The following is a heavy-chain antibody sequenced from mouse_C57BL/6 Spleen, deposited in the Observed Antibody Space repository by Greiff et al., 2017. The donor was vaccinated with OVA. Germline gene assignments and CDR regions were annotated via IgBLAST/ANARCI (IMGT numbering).Heavy chain of an antibody. CDR1: GFTFSDYG. D-gene: IGHD1-1*01. Sequence: EVMLVESGGGLVKPGGSLKLSCAASGFTFSDYGMHWVRQAPEKGLEWVAYISSGSSTIYYADTVKGRFTISRDNAKNTLFLQMTSLRSEDTAMYYCAKTSLLRGAMDYWGQGTSVTVSS. CDR2: ISSGSSTI. V-gene: IGHV5-17*01. CDR3: AKTSLLRGAMDY. J-gene: IGHJ4*01.